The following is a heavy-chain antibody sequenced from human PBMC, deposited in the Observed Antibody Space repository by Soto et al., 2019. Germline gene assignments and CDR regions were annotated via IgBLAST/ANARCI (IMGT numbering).Heavy chain of an antibody. V-gene: IGHV4-59*01. CDR2: VHYSGST. CDR1: GDSIGTYY. J-gene: IGHJ5*02. D-gene: IGHD3-16*01. Sequence: PSETLSLTCSVSGDSIGTYYWSWVRQPPGKGLEWFGFVHYSGSTQYNPSLKGRVTISVDMSKNQLSLKLRSVTAADTAVYYCARESEGGDLHDWFDPWGQGTLVTVSS. CDR3: ARESEGGDLHDWFDP.